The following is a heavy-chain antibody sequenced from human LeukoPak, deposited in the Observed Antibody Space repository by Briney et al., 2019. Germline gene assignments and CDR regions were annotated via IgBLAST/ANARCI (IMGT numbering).Heavy chain of an antibody. Sequence: ASVKVSCKASGYTFTSYAMHWVRQAPGQRLEWMGWINAGNGNATYTQKFQDRVTFTRDTSASTAYMDLSSLRSEDTAAYYCARVSSGWHGYFDYWGQGTLVTVSS. CDR1: GYTFTSYA. V-gene: IGHV1-3*01. D-gene: IGHD6-25*01. CDR3: ARVSSGWHGYFDY. J-gene: IGHJ4*02. CDR2: INAGNGNA.